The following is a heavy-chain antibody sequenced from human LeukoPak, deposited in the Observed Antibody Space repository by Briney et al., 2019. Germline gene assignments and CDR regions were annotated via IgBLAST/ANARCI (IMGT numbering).Heavy chain of an antibody. CDR1: GGSISSYY. J-gene: IGHJ4*02. CDR2: ISTSGST. CDR3: ASKSVAAPFFDY. Sequence: SETLSLTCSVSGGSISSYYWSWIRQPAGKGLEWIGHISTSGSTNYNPSLKSRVTMSIEKSKNQFSLKLSSVTAADTAVYYCASKSVAAPFFDYWGQGTLVTVSS. D-gene: IGHD6-25*01. V-gene: IGHV4-4*07.